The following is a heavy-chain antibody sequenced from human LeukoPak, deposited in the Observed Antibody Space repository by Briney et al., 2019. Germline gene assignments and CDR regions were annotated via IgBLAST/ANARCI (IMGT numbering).Heavy chain of an antibody. J-gene: IGHJ3*02. V-gene: IGHV3-30*18. Sequence: PGGSLRLSCAASGFTVSSNYMSWVRQAPGKGLEWVAVISYDGSRKHYGDSVRGRFSISRDNSESTLFLQMNSLTTDDTSAYFCAKYAYNWNAPDGFDMWGQGTMVIVSS. D-gene: IGHD1-1*01. CDR3: AKYAYNWNAPDGFDM. CDR1: GFTVSSNY. CDR2: ISYDGSRK.